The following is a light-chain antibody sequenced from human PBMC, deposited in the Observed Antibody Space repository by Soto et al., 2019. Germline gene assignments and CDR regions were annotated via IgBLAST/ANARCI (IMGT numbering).Light chain of an antibody. CDR1: QSVSSY. Sequence: EIVLTQSPATLSLSPGERATLSCRASQSVSSYLAWYQQKPGQAPRLLIYDASNRATGIPARFSGSGSGTYFTLTITTIAPEVLAFYYWQQRRNGPRLFGKGT. CDR3: QQRRNGPRL. J-gene: IGKJ1*01. V-gene: IGKV3-11*01. CDR2: DAS.